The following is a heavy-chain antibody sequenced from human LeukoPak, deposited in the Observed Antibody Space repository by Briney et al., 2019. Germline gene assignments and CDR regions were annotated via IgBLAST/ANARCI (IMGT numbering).Heavy chain of an antibody. CDR3: ARDRGIAVAGFDY. CDR1: GYTFTSYG. CDR2: IIPIFGTA. Sequence: ASVKVSCKASGYTFTSYGISWVRQAPGQGLEWMGGIIPIFGTANYAQKFQGRVTITADESTSTAYMELSSLRSEDTAVYYCARDRGIAVAGFDYWGQGTLVTVSS. D-gene: IGHD6-19*01. J-gene: IGHJ4*02. V-gene: IGHV1-69*13.